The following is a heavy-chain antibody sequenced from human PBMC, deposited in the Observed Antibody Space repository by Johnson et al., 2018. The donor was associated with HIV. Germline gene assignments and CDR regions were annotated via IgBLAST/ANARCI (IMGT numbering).Heavy chain of an antibody. Sequence: VQLVESGGGLVQPGGSLRLSCAAYGFTFNDYGMSWVRQVPGKGLEWVSGINWNGGNTAYADAGKGRFTVSRDNAKKSLYLQMNSLRAEDTAVYYCARGGIPIWGQGTMVTVSS. J-gene: IGHJ3*02. D-gene: IGHD1-14*01. CDR2: INWNGGNT. V-gene: IGHV3-20*04. CDR1: GFTFNDYG. CDR3: ARGGIPI.